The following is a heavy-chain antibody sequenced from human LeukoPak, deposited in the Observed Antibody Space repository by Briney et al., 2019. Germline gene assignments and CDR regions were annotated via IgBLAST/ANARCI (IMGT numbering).Heavy chain of an antibody. CDR3: AVSSSPIV. CDR1: GFTFSSYW. J-gene: IGHJ4*02. V-gene: IGHV3-74*01. CDR2: INSDGTIT. Sequence: GGSLRLSCAASGFTFSSYWMHWVRHAPGKGLVWVSRINSDGTITGYADSVRGRFTISRDNAKNTVFLQMNSLRAEDTAAYYCAVSSSPIVWGQGTLVIVSS. D-gene: IGHD6-13*01.